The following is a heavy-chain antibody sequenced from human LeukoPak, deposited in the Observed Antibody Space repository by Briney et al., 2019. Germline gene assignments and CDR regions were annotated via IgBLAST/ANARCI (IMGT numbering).Heavy chain of an antibody. CDR3: ARSKGHLDS. CDR1: GDSVSSNSAA. Sequence: SQTLSLTCAISGDSVSSNSAAWNWIRQSPSRGLEWLGRTYYRSKWFNDYAASVRSRITIKPDTPSNQFSLQLNSVTPEDTAMYFCARSKGHLDSWGRGTLVTVSS. CDR2: TYYRSKWFN. J-gene: IGHJ4*02. V-gene: IGHV6-1*01.